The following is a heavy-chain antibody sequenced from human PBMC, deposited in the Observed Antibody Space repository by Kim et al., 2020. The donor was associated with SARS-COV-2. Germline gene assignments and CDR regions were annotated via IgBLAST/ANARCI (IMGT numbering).Heavy chain of an antibody. CDR3: AREDIVVVPAIDY. V-gene: IGHV3-33*01. Sequence: ADSVKGRFTISRDNSKNTLYLQMNSLRAEDTAVYYCAREDIVVVPAIDYWGQGTLVTVSS. J-gene: IGHJ4*02. D-gene: IGHD2-2*01.